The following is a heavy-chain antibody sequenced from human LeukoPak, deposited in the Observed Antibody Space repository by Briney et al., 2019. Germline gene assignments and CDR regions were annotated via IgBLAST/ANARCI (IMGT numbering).Heavy chain of an antibody. J-gene: IGHJ4*02. CDR1: GGSISSSSYY. D-gene: IGHD6-19*01. CDR3: ARGIAVAGTDY. V-gene: IGHV4-39*07. Sequence: SETLSLTCTVSGGSISSSSYYWGWIREPPGKGLEWIGSIYYSGSTYYNPSLKSRVTISVDTSKNQFSLKLSSVTAADTAVYYCARGIAVAGTDYWGQGTLVTVSS. CDR2: IYYSGST.